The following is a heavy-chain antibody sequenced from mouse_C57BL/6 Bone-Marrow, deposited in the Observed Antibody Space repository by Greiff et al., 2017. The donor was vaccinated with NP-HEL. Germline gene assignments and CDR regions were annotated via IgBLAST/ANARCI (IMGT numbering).Heavy chain of an antibody. CDR1: GFTFSDYY. CDR2: ISNGGGST. J-gene: IGHJ3*01. Sequence: MLVESGGGLVQPGGSLKLSCAASGFTFSDYYMYWVRQTPEKRLVWVAYISNGGGSTFYPDTVKGRFTISRDNAKNTLYLQMSRLKSEDTAMYYCARRSDGYSFAYWGQGTLVTVSA. V-gene: IGHV5-12*01. CDR3: ARRSDGYSFAY. D-gene: IGHD2-3*01.